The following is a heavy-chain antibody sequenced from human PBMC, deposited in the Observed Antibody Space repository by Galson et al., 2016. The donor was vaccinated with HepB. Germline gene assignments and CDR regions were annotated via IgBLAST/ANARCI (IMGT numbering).Heavy chain of an antibody. CDR1: GGSISSYY. CDR2: IYYTGTT. V-gene: IGHV4-59*01. D-gene: IGHD6-13*01. J-gene: IGHJ6*02. Sequence: ETLSLTCTVSGGSISSYYWSWLRQSPGKGLEGIGYIYYTGTTDYNPSLKSRVTISLDTSKNQFSLHLSSVTAADTAIYYCARQQLVSPSYGLDVWGQGTTVTVSS. CDR3: ARQQLVSPSYGLDV.